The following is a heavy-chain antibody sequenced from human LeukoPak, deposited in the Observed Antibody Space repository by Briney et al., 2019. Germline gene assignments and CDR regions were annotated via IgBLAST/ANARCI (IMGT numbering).Heavy chain of an antibody. CDR2: INYSGST. CDR3: AREWYYYDSSGPGWFDP. Sequence: SETLSLTCTVSGGSISSGDYYWSWIRQHPGKGLEWIGYINYSGSTYYNPSLKSRVTIPVDTSKNQFSLKLSSVTAADTAVYYCAREWYYYDSSGPGWFDPWGQGTLVTVSS. V-gene: IGHV4-30-4*08. CDR1: GGSISSGDYY. J-gene: IGHJ5*02. D-gene: IGHD3-22*01.